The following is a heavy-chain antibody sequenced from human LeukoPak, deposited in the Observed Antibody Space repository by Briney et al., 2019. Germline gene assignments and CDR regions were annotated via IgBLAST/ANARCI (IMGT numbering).Heavy chain of an antibody. D-gene: IGHD6-13*01. J-gene: IGHJ3*02. V-gene: IGHV3-11*04. CDR1: GFTFSNYY. CDR2: TTSSDPRI. CDR3: ASLPPPGTRGGDDAFDI. Sequence: PGGSLRLSCVASGFTFSNYYMSWGRQASGKGLEWVAYTTSSDPRIHYADSVRGRFTISRDNAKNSLYLQMNSLRAEDTAVYYCASLPPPGTRGGDDAFDIWGQGTMVTVSS.